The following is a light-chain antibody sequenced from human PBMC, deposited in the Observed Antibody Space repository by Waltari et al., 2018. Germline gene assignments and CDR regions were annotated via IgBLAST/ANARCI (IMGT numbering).Light chain of an antibody. CDR3: AAWDDSLNGFYV. J-gene: IGLJ1*01. Sequence: QSVLTQPPSASGTPGQRVTISCSGSSSNIGSNTLNWYQQLPGTAPELLIYSNNQRPSGVPDRFSGSKSGTSASLAISGLQSEDEADYYCAAWDDSLNGFYVFGTGTKVTVL. V-gene: IGLV1-44*01. CDR1: SSNIGSNT. CDR2: SNN.